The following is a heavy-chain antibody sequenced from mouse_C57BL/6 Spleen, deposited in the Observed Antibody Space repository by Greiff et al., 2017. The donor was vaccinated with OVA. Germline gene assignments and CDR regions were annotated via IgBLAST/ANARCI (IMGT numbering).Heavy chain of an antibody. CDR3: AIGDYDGDFDY. D-gene: IGHD2-4*01. V-gene: IGHV1-43*01. CDR1: GYSFTGYY. CDR2: INPSTGGT. Sequence: VQLQHSGPELVKPGASVKISCKASGYSFTGYYMHWVKQSSEKSLEWIGEINPSTGGTSYNQKFKGKATLTVDKSSSTAYMQLKSLTSEDSAVYYCAIGDYDGDFDYWGQGTTLTVSS. J-gene: IGHJ2*01.